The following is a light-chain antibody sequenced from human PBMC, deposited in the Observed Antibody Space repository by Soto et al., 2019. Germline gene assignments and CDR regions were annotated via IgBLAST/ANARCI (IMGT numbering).Light chain of an antibody. CDR3: QQYDNLPPYD. CDR1: QDISNY. J-gene: IGKJ2*01. CDR2: DAS. V-gene: IGKV1-33*01. Sequence: DIQMTQSPSSLSASVGDRVTITCQASQDISNYLNWYQQIPGKAPKLLIYDASNLETGVPSRFSGSGSGTDFTFTISNLQPEDIATYYCQQYDNLPPYDFGQGTKVDIK.